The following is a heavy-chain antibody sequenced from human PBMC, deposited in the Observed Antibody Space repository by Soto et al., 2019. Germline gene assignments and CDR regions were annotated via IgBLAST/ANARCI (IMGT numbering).Heavy chain of an antibody. D-gene: IGHD3-3*02. CDR3: ARVRLSIAVNDALDV. J-gene: IGHJ3*01. CDR2: MTYDGATE. Sequence: QVRLVESGGGVVQPGTSLRLSCAASGFTFSDYVIHWVRQAAGKGLEWVASMTYDGATEYYADSVKGRFNMSRDNSKRALSIQMYSLRPDDTAVYYCARVRLSIAVNDALDVWGQGTTVTVSS. CDR1: GFTFSDYV. V-gene: IGHV3-30*14.